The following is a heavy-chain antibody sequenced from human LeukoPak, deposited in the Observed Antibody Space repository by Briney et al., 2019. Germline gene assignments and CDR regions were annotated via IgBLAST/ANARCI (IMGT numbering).Heavy chain of an antibody. CDR2: ISTSGSAK. V-gene: IGHV3-11*01. CDR1: GFTFSDSY. D-gene: IGHD5-12*01. CDR3: ARGWLIS. Sequence: GGSLRLSCAASGFTFSDSYMSWIRQAPGKGLEWVSYISTSGSAKHYADPVKGRFTISRDNAKNSLYLQMNSLRAEDTAVYYCARGWLISWGQGTLVTVSS. J-gene: IGHJ4*02.